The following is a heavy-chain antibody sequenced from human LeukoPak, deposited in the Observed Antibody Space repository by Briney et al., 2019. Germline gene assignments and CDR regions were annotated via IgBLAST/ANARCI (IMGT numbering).Heavy chain of an antibody. CDR3: ARDPGRAGGYYYYYYGMDV. CDR2: IYTSGST. J-gene: IGHJ6*02. V-gene: IGHV4-4*07. CDR1: GGSISSYY. Sequence: SGTLSLTCTVSGGSISSYYWGWIRQPAGKGLEWIGRIYTSGSTNYNPSLKSRVTMSVDTSKNQFSLKLSSVTAADTAVYYCARDPGRAGGYYYYYYGMDVWGQGTTVTVSS. D-gene: IGHD3-10*01.